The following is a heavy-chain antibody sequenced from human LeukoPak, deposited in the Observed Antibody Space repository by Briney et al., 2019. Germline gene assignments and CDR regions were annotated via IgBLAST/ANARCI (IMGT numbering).Heavy chain of an antibody. D-gene: IGHD6-13*01. J-gene: IGHJ5*02. Sequence: GESLKISCKGSGYSFTGYWIGWVRQRPGQGLEWMGIIYPGDYDTRYSPSFQGQVTISADKSISTAYLQWSSLKASDTAMYYCARLDGSSSQNNWFDPWGQGTLVTVSS. CDR2: IYPGDYDT. CDR1: GYSFTGYW. CDR3: ARLDGSSSQNNWFDP. V-gene: IGHV5-51*01.